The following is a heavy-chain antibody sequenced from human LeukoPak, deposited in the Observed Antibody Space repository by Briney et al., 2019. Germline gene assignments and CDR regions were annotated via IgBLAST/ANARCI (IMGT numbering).Heavy chain of an antibody. CDR1: GGSISSYY. D-gene: IGHD3-22*01. CDR3: ARAYYYYDNFDY. V-gene: IGHV4-59*01. Sequence: SETLSLTCTVSGGSISSYYWSWIRQPPGKALEWTGYIYYSGSTNYTPSLKSRVTISVDTFKNQFSLKLSSVTAADTAVYYCARAYYYYDNFDYWGQGTLVTVSS. CDR2: IYYSGST. J-gene: IGHJ4*02.